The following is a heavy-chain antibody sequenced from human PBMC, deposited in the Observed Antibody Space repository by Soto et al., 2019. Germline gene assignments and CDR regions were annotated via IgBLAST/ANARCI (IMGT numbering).Heavy chain of an antibody. J-gene: IGHJ6*02. D-gene: IGHD4-17*01. CDR2: ISYDGSNK. CDR1: GFTFSSYG. V-gene: IGHV3-30*18. Sequence: QVQLVESGGGVVQPGRSLRLSCAASGFTFSSYGMHWVRQAPGKGLEWVAVISYDGSNKYYADSVKGRFTISRDNSKNTXXLXMXXLRAEDTAVYYCAKDRGDYGGPKGPYYYYYYGMDVWGQGTTVTVSS. CDR3: AKDRGDYGGPKGPYYYYYYGMDV.